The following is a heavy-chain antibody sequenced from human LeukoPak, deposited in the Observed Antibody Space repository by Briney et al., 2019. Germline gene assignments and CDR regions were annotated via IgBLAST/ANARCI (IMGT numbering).Heavy chain of an antibody. D-gene: IGHD6-13*01. CDR2: IYYSGST. Sequence: SSETLSLTCTVSGGSISSSSYYWGWIRQPPGKGLEWIGSIYYSGSTYYSPSLKSRVTISVDTSKNQFSLKLGSVTAADTAVYYCARHGSIATGAFTHWGQGTLVTVSS. CDR3: ARHGSIATGAFTH. V-gene: IGHV4-39*01. CDR1: GGSISSSSYY. J-gene: IGHJ4*02.